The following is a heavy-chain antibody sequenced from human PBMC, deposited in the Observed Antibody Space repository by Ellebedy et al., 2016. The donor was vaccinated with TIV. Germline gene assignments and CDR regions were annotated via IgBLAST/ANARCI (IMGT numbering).Heavy chain of an antibody. CDR3: ARDKDGNGFDY. Sequence: PGGSLRLSCVASGLSLSNNYMTWVRRAPGKGLEWVASFSSRSSYISYADSVKGRFSISRANAENSLFLQMASLRAEDTAIYYCARDKDGNGFDYWGQGTLVTVSS. CDR2: FSSRSSYI. V-gene: IGHV3-21*01. CDR1: GLSLSNNY. D-gene: IGHD1-1*01. J-gene: IGHJ4*02.